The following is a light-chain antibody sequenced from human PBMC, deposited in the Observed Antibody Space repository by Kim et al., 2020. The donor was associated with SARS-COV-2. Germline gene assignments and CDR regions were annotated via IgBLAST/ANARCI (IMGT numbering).Light chain of an antibody. CDR3: SSYTSSNTLV. V-gene: IGLV2-14*03. J-gene: IGLJ3*02. CDR2: DVS. CDR1: ISDVGGYNY. Sequence: QSALTQPASVSGSTGQSITISCTGSISDVGGYNYVSWYQQHPGRAPKLMIYDVSNRPSGVSNRFSGSKSGNTASLTISGLQAEDEADYYCSSYTSSNTLVFGGGTKLTVL.